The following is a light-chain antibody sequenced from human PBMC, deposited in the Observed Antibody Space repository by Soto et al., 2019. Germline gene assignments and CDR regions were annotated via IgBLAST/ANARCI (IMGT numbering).Light chain of an antibody. CDR3: QQSYSTPWT. CDR2: KAS. CDR1: QSISSY. V-gene: IGKV1-39*01. J-gene: IGKJ1*01. Sequence: DIQMTQSPSSLSASVGDRVTITCRASQSISSYLNWYQQKPGKAPKLLISKASNLESGVPSRFSGRGSGTDFTLTISSLQPEDFATYYCQQSYSTPWTFGQGTRWIS.